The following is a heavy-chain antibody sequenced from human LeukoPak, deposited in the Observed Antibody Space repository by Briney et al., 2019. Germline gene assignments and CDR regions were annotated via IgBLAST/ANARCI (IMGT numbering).Heavy chain of an antibody. CDR3: VKDGAWGYYYFDY. J-gene: IGHJ4*02. D-gene: IGHD5-18*01. V-gene: IGHV3-9*01. CDR2: IGWNTGTI. Sequence: GGSLRLSCAASGFNFDGYAMRWVRQAPGKGLEWVSSIGWNTGTIGYADSVKGRFTISRDNAKNSLYLQMNNLRVEDTALYYCVKDGAWGYYYFDYWGQGTLVTVSS. CDR1: GFNFDGYA.